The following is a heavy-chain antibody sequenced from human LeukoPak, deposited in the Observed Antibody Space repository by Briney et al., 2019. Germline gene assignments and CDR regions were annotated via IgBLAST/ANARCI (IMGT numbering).Heavy chain of an antibody. V-gene: IGHV3-7*01. J-gene: IGHJ4*02. CDR3: ARVGYSSSWYLIDY. D-gene: IGHD6-13*01. CDR2: IKQDGSEK. Sequence: GGSLRLSCAASGFTFSSYWMSWVRQAPGKGLEWVSNIKQDGSEKYYVDSVKGRFTISRDNAKNSLYLQMNSLRAEDTAVYYCARVGYSSSWYLIDYWGQGTLVTVSS. CDR1: GFTFSSYW.